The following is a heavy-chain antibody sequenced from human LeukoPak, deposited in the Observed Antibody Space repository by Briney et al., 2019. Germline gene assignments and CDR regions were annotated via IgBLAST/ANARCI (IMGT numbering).Heavy chain of an antibody. J-gene: IGHJ4*02. CDR2: ISGSGGST. CDR1: GFTFSSYA. CDR3: AKSGVLRFLEWLLYFDY. Sequence: GGSLRLSCAASGFTFSSYAMSWVRQAPGKGLEWVSAISGSGGSTYYADSVKGRFTISRDNSKNTLYLQMNSLRAEDTAVYYCAKSGVLRFLEWLLYFDYWGQGTLSPSPQ. V-gene: IGHV3-23*01. D-gene: IGHD3-3*01.